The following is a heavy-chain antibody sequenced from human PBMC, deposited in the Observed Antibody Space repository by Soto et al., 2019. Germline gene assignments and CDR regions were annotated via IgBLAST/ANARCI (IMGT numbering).Heavy chain of an antibody. Sequence: GGSMRLPYGAAGFTFSSYVVNWLSKAPGKGLEWVSYISISSSTRYYADSVRGRFTISRDNSKNTLYLQMNSLRAEDTAVYYCSYRNWMVRGVMDVWGQGTTVTVSS. J-gene: IGHJ6*02. CDR3: SYRNWMVRGVMDV. D-gene: IGHD3-10*01. CDR2: ISISSSTR. CDR1: GFTFSSYV. V-gene: IGHV3-48*01.